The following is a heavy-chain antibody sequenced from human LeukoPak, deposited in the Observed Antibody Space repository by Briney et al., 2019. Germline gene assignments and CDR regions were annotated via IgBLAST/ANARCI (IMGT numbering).Heavy chain of an antibody. CDR3: AKDLTQAPGLVFNFDF. CDR2: ISGAGGST. V-gene: IGHV3-23*01. Sequence: RGSLRLSCAASGFTFPNYAMSWVRQAPGKGLEWVSTISGAGGSTYYADSVKGRPTISRDSSKKTLYMQMNSLRGKHTAVYYCAKDLTQAPGLVFNFDFWGPGTLVTVSS. J-gene: IGHJ4*02. CDR1: GFTFPNYA. D-gene: IGHD3/OR15-3a*01.